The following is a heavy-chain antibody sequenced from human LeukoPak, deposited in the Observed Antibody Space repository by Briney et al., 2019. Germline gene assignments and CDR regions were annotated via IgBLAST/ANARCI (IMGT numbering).Heavy chain of an antibody. J-gene: IGHJ4*02. CDR2: MSHSGST. V-gene: IGHV4-38-2*01. Sequence: SETLSLTCVVSGYSISSGYHWGWIRQPPGKGLEWIGSMSHSGSTYYNPSLKSRVTISVDTSKNQFSVKLRSVTAADTAVYYCARVGPYYYDSSGYLDYWGQGTLVTVSS. CDR3: ARVGPYYYDSSGYLDY. CDR1: GYSISSGYH. D-gene: IGHD3-22*01.